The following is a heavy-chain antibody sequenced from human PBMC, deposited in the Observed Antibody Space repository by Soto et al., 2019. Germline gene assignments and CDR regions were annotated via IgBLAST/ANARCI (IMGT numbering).Heavy chain of an antibody. CDR3: ARDPYDSSGYLVGGFDY. D-gene: IGHD3-22*01. V-gene: IGHV4-30-4*01. Sequence: QVQLQESGPGLVKPSQTLSLTCTVSGGSISSGDYYWSWIRQPPGKGLEWIGYIYYSGSTYYNPSLQSRVTISVDTSKNQFSLKLSSVTAADTAVYYCARDPYDSSGYLVGGFDYWGQGTLVTVSS. CDR2: IYYSGST. J-gene: IGHJ4*02. CDR1: GGSISSGDYY.